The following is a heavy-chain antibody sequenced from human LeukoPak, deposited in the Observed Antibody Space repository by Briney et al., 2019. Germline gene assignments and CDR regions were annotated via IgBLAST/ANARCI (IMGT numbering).Heavy chain of an antibody. Sequence: GGSLRLSCAASGFTFSSYSMNWIRQAPGKGLEWVSSISSSSSYIYYADSMKGRFTISRDNAKNSLYMQMNSLRAEDTAVYYCARVLGVQESEYYFDYWGQGTLVTVSS. CDR2: ISSSSSYI. CDR1: GFTFSSYS. V-gene: IGHV3-21*01. J-gene: IGHJ4*02. D-gene: IGHD6-19*01. CDR3: ARVLGVQESEYYFDY.